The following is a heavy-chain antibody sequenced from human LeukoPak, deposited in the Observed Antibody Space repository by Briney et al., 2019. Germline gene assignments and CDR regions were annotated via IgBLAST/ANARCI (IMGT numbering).Heavy chain of an antibody. Sequence: ASETLSLTCTVSGGSISSYYWSWIRRPPGKGLEWIGYIYYSGSTNYNPSLKSRVTISVDTSKNQFSLKLSSVTAADTAVYYCAREGYQSGVDYWGQGTLVTVSS. J-gene: IGHJ4*02. D-gene: IGHD2-2*01. CDR3: AREGYQSGVDY. V-gene: IGHV4-59*01. CDR2: IYYSGST. CDR1: GGSISSYY.